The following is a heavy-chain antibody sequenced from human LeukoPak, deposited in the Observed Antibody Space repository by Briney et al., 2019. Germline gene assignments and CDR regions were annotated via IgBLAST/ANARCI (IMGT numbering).Heavy chain of an antibody. V-gene: IGHV4-59*08. CDR1: GGSISSYY. Sequence: SETLSLTCTVSGGSISSYYWSWIRQPPGKGLEWIGSIYHSGSTYYNPSLKSRVTISVDTSKNQFSLKLSSVTAADTAVYYCARMARIAVAGTFDYWGQGTLVTVSS. J-gene: IGHJ4*02. D-gene: IGHD6-19*01. CDR3: ARMARIAVAGTFDY. CDR2: IYHSGST.